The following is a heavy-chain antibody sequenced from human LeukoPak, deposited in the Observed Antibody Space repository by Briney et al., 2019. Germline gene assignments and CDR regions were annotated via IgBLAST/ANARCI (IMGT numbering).Heavy chain of an antibody. J-gene: IGHJ4*02. CDR2: ISRGSDYI. V-gene: IGHV3-21*01. Sequence: GGSLRLSCAASGFTFRSYSMTWVRQAPGKGLEWVSCISRGSDYIYYADSVKGRFTISRDNAKNSLYLQMNSLGAEDTAVYYCARDSSGWSRDYWGQGTLVTVSS. CDR1: GFTFRSYS. CDR3: ARDSSGWSRDY. D-gene: IGHD6-19*01.